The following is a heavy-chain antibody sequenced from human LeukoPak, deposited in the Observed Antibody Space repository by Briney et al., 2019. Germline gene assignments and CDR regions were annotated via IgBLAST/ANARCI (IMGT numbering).Heavy chain of an antibody. CDR3: ARGFSTSRGVTTVRGVSRVYFDY. V-gene: IGHV4-30-2*01. Sequence: SQTLSLTCAVSGGSISSGGYSWSWIRQPPGKGLEWIGYIYHSGSTYYNPSLKSRVTISVDRSKNQFSLKLSSVTAADTAVYYCARGFSTSRGVTTVRGVSRVYFDYWGQGTLVTVSS. CDR2: IYHSGST. CDR1: GGSISSGGYS. J-gene: IGHJ4*02. D-gene: IGHD3-10*01.